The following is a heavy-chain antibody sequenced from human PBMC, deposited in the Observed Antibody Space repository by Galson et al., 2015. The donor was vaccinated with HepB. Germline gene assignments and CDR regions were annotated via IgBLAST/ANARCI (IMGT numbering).Heavy chain of an antibody. CDR2: IGTAGDP. J-gene: IGHJ4*02. Sequence: SLRLSCVASGFTFSSYDMHWVRQATGKGLEWVSAIGTAGDPYYTGSVKGRFTISRENAKNSLYLQMNSLRAGDTAVYYCARGRLSRGYSGYTLDYWGQGTLVTVSS. V-gene: IGHV3-13*05. CDR3: ARGRLSRGYSGYTLDY. CDR1: GFTFSSYD. D-gene: IGHD5-12*01.